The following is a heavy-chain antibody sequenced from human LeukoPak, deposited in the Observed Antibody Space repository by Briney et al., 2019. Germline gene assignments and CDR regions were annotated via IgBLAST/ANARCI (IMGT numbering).Heavy chain of an antibody. CDR2: IRGSGGST. D-gene: IGHD6-13*01. CDR3: AKDRLSSWYENAFDI. V-gene: IGHV3-23*01. CDR1: GFTFSSYA. Sequence: GGSLRLSCAASGFTFSSYAMSWVRQAPGKGLEWVSAIRGSGGSTYYADPVKGRFTISRDNSKNTLYLQMNSLRAEDTAVYYCAKDRLSSWYENAFDIWGQGTMVTVSS. J-gene: IGHJ3*02.